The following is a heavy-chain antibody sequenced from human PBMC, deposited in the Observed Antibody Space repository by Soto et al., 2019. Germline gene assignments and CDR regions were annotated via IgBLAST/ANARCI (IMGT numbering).Heavy chain of an antibody. Sequence: PGESLKISCQASGYSFTSYWIGWVRQMPGKGLEWMGIIYPGDSDTTYSPSFQGQVTISADTTISTAYLHWSSLKAPDTAMHYCAEIFSCAYAPFEYWGQGTLVT. D-gene: IGHD3-3*01. V-gene: IGHV5-51*01. J-gene: IGHJ4*02. CDR3: AEIFSCAYAPFEY. CDR2: IYPGDSDT. CDR1: GYSFTSYW.